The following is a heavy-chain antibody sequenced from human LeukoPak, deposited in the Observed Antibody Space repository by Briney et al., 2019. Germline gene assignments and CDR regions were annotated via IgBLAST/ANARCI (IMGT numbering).Heavy chain of an antibody. D-gene: IGHD6-19*01. Sequence: SETLSLTCTVSGGSISNSIYYWGWIRQPPGKGLECIGNISYSGSTYYNPSLQSRVTISVDTSKNQFSLKLSSVTAADTAVYYCARRPVAGHFDYWGQGTLVTVSS. V-gene: IGHV4-39*01. CDR1: GGSISNSIYY. J-gene: IGHJ4*02. CDR2: ISYSGST. CDR3: ARRPVAGHFDY.